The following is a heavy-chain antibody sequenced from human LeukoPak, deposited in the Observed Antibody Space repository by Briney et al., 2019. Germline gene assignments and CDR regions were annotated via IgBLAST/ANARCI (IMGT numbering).Heavy chain of an antibody. CDR3: ARVLEKDQYYYFYMDV. V-gene: IGHV1-69*05. Sequence: VKVTCKGSGCTFSSNDFSWVRQPPAQGLEWMGGIISIFGTANYAQKFQGRVTITTVEPTSTAYMELSSLRSEHTAVYYCARVLEKDQYYYFYMDVWGKGTTLTVSS. J-gene: IGHJ6*03. CDR1: GCTFSSND. CDR2: IISIFGTA. D-gene: IGHD3-3*01.